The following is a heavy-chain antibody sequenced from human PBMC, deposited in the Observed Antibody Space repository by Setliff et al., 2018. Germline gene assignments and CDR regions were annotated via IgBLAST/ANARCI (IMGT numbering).Heavy chain of an antibody. D-gene: IGHD3-3*01. Sequence: SVKVSCKVSGGTFINYGINWVRQAPGQGLEWMGRIIPKFGASTYAQKFRGRVTITADTSASTTYMALSSLRSEDTAVYYCARAQSWSGGPYYFDNWGQGTLVTVSS. V-gene: IGHV1-69*06. CDR3: ARAQSWSGGPYYFDN. J-gene: IGHJ4*02. CDR2: IIPKFGAS. CDR1: GGTFINYG.